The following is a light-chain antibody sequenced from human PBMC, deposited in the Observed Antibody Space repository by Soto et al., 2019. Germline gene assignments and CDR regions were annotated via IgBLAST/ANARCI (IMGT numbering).Light chain of an antibody. CDR1: QSIGDA. CDR3: QQYYRYLT. Sequence: DIQMTQSPSTLSASVGDRVTVTCRASQSIGDALAWYQQKPGKAPNLLISKASTLESGVPSRFSGSGSWTEFPLTISSLQPDDFTTYYCQQYYRYLTFGQGTKLEI. V-gene: IGKV1-5*03. CDR2: KAS. J-gene: IGKJ2*01.